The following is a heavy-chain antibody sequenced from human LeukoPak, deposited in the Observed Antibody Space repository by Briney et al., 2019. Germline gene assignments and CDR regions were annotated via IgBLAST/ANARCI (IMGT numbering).Heavy chain of an antibody. CDR3: ARGPRYYYDSRGAFDI. CDR1: GASISGYY. V-gene: IGHV4-39*06. J-gene: IGHJ3*02. D-gene: IGHD3-22*01. Sequence: SETLSLTCTVSGASISGYYWSWIRQPPGKGLEWIGSTYYRGTTYYNPSLKSRVTISVDTSKNQCLLQLRSVTAADTAVYYCARGPRYYYDSRGAFDIWGQGTMVTVSS. CDR2: TYYRGTT.